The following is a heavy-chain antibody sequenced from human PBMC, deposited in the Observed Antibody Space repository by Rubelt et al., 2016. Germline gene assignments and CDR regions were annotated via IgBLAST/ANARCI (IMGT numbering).Heavy chain of an antibody. CDR1: GGSISGFH. D-gene: IGHD2-2*01. V-gene: IGHV4-59*08. CDR3: ARRPAGMYQPMYH. CDR2: INHRGSN. J-gene: IGHJ5*02. Sequence: QVQLQESGPGLVKPSETLSLTCTVSGGSISGFHSNWIRQSPGRELEWIGEINHRGSNEYNPALQSRDTKSLDKSKNECSLKIKSVNAAETAVDYCARRPAGMYQPMYHWGQGTLVTVSS.